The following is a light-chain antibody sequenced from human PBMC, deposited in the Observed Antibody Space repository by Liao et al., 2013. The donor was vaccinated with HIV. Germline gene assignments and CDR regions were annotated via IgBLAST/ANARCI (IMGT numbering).Light chain of an antibody. CDR3: QVWDASTDHI. J-gene: IGLJ2*01. Sequence: SYELTQPPSVTVSPGQTASITCSGDKLGYKYVSWYQHKAGQSPVLVIYRDAKRPSGIPERFSGSNSGNTATLTISRVEAGDEADYFCQVWDASTDHIFGGGTRLTVL. V-gene: IGLV3-1*01. CDR1: KLGYKY. CDR2: RDA.